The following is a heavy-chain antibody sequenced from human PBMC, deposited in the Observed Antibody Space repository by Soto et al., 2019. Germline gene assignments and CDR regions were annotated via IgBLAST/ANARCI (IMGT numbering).Heavy chain of an antibody. CDR3: ARASLISGGSLWGMDV. CDR2: ISYDGSNK. V-gene: IGHV3-30-3*01. J-gene: IGHJ6*02. D-gene: IGHD3-10*01. CDR1: GFTFSSYA. Sequence: QVQLVESGGGVVQPGRSLRLSCAASGFTFSSYAMHWVRQAPGKGLEWVAVISYDGSNKYYADSVKGRFTISRDNSKNTLYLQMNSLRAEDTAVYYCARASLISGGSLWGMDVWGQGTTVTVSS.